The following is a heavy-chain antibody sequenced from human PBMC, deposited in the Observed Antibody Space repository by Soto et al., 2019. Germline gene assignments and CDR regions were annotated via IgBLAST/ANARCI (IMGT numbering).Heavy chain of an antibody. CDR1: GYTFSSIG. CDR3: ARDLDGSGSYFTNY. D-gene: IGHD3-10*01. Sequence: GASVKVSCKTSGYTFSSIGISWVRQAPGQGLEWMGWISPHKGDTYYAQRLQGRVTMTTDTSTNTAYMELRSLGSDDTAVYFCARDLDGSGSYFTNYWGPGTLVTVSS. CDR2: ISPHKGDT. V-gene: IGHV1-18*01. J-gene: IGHJ4*02.